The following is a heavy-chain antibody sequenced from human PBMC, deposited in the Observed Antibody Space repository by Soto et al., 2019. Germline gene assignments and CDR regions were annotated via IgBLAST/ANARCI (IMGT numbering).Heavy chain of an antibody. CDR3: ASDLTKYVDY. D-gene: IGHD2-8*01. J-gene: IGHJ4*02. CDR2: ISYHGSNK. V-gene: IGHV3-30-3*01. CDR1: GFTFSTSA. Sequence: QVQLVESGGGVVQPGGSLRLSCAASGFTFSTSAMHWVRQAPGKGLEWVALISYHGSNKYYGDSVEGRFTISRDNSKNTVFLQMDSLRAEDTAAYYCASDLTKYVDYWGQGTLVTVSS.